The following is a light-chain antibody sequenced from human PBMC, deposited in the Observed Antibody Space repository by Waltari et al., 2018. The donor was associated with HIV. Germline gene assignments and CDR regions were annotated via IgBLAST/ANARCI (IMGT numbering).Light chain of an antibody. V-gene: IGKV3-20*01. J-gene: IGKJ1*01. CDR3: QQYDSSLRA. CDR2: GGS. CDR1: QTVNSNF. Sequence: VLTQSPGTLSLSPGERATLSCRASQTVNSNFLAWYRQKPGQAPRLLIHGGSSRATGIPDRFSGSGSGTDFTLTISRLEPEDFAVYYCQQYDSSLRAFGQGTKVEI.